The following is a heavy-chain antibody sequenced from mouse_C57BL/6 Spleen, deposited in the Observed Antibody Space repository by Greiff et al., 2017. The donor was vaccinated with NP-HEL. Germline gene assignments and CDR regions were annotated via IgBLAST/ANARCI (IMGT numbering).Heavy chain of an antibody. CDR3: ARWGTTVVAEDY. D-gene: IGHD1-1*01. V-gene: IGHV1-59*01. J-gene: IGHJ2*01. Sequence: QVQLKQPGAELVRPGTSVKLSCKASGYTFTSYWMHWVKQRPGQGLEWIGVIDPSDSYTNYNQQFKGKATLTVDTSSSTAYMQLSSLTSEDSAVYYCARWGTTVVAEDYWGQGTTLTVSS. CDR1: GYTFTSYW. CDR2: IDPSDSYT.